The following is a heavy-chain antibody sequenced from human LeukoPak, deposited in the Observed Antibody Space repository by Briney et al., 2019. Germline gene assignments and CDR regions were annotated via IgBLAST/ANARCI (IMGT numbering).Heavy chain of an antibody. CDR3: ARDQTVSGAFDC. CDR2: ITSSSSDL. D-gene: IGHD6-19*01. CDR1: GFIIVNAW. J-gene: IGHJ4*02. V-gene: IGHV3-21*01. Sequence: PGGSLRLSCAPSGFIIVNAWMNWVRQAPWKGLEWVSCITSSSSDLYYADSVKGRFTISRDNAKNSLYLQMNSLRAEDTAVYYCARDQTVSGAFDCWGQGTLVTVSS.